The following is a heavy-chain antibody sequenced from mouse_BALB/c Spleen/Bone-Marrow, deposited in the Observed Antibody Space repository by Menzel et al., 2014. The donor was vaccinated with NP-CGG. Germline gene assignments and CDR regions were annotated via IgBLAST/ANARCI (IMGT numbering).Heavy chain of an antibody. CDR3: ARWELGRAWFAY. CDR1: GFNIKDTY. D-gene: IGHD4-1*01. J-gene: IGHJ3*01. V-gene: IGHV14-3*02. Sequence: EVKLMESGAELVKPGASVKLSCTASGFNIKDTYMHWVKQRPEQGLEWIGRIDPANGNTKYDPKFQGKATITADTSSNTAYLQLSSLTSEDTAVYYGARWELGRAWFAYWGQGTLVTVSA. CDR2: IDPANGNT.